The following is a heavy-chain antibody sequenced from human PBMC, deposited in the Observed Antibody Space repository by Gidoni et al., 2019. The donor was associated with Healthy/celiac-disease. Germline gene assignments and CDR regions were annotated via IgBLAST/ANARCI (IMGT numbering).Heavy chain of an antibody. CDR2: INPNSGGT. J-gene: IGHJ4*02. V-gene: IGHV1-2*02. D-gene: IGHD3-22*01. CDR3: ARVSTMIVVVNPFDY. CDR1: GYTFTGYY. Sequence: QVQLVQSGPEVKKPGASVKVSCKASGYTFTGYYMHWVRQAPGQGLEWMGWINPNSGGTNYAQKFQGRVTMTRDTSISTAYMELSRLRSDDTAVYYCARVSTMIVVVNPFDYWGQGTLVTVSS.